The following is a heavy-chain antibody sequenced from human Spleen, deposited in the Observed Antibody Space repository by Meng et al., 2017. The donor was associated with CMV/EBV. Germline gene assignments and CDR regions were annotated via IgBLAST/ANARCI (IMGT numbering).Heavy chain of an antibody. D-gene: IGHD3-10*01. CDR2: ITASGVRT. V-gene: IGHV3-23*01. CDR3: AKAVGVNIFDY. J-gene: IGHJ4*02. CDR1: GGSFSGYY. Sequence: GGSLRLSCAVYGGSFSGYYWGWIRQPPGKGLEWVSGITASGVRTYYADSVKGRFTISRDNSKNTLYLQMNSLRADDTAIYYCAKAVGVNIFDYWGQGTLVTVSS.